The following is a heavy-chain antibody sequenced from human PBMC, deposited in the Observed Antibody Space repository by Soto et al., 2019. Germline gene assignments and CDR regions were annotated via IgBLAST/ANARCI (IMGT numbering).Heavy chain of an antibody. CDR2: IDNDGRGT. Sequence: EEQLVESGGGLVQSGGSLRLSCAASEFTFSSYWMHWVRQAPGKGLVWVSRIDNDGRGTIYADSVKGRFTVTRDNTKNTLYLQINSLRDEDTAVYYCSRGGFNHGFDIWGQGTMVTVSS. J-gene: IGHJ3*02. CDR1: EFTFSSYW. CDR3: SRGGFNHGFDI. V-gene: IGHV3-74*01.